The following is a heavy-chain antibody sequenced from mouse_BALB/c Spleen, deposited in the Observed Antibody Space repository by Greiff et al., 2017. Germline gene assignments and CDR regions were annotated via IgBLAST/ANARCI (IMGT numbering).Heavy chain of an antibody. J-gene: IGHJ4*01. V-gene: IGHV14-3*02. CDR3: ARGSSPRYAMDY. CDR1: GFNIKDTY. Sequence: VQLQQSGAELVKPGASVKLSCTASGFNIKDTYMHWVKQRPEQGLEWIGRIDPANGNTKYDPKFQGKATITADTSSNTAYLQLSSLTSEDTAVYYCARGSSPRYAMDYWGQGNSVTVSS. D-gene: IGHD1-1*01. CDR2: IDPANGNT.